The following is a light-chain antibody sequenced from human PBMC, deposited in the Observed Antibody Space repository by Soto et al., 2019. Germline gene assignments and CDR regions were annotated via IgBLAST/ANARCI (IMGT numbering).Light chain of an antibody. CDR2: AAS. Sequence: DIEMTQSPSSLSASVGDRVTIACRASQSISRYLNWYQQKPGKAPEILIYAASSLQSGVPSRFSGSGSGTDFTLIISSLQPEDFATYFCQQSFGVSQFTFGGGTKVEIK. J-gene: IGKJ4*01. CDR3: QQSFGVSQFT. V-gene: IGKV1-39*01. CDR1: QSISRY.